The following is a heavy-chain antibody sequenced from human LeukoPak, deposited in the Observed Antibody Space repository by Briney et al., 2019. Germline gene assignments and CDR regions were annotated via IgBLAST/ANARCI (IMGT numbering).Heavy chain of an antibody. CDR3: TLIQGWGSGSYYRDF. CDR1: GFTFSSHW. V-gene: IGHV3-15*01. Sequence: PGGSLRLSCVASGFTFSSHWMTWVRQAPGKGLEWVARVKSRSAGETTDYAAPVKGRFTISRDDSKNTLYLQMNSLKTEDTAVYYCTLIQGWGSGSYYRDFWGQGTLVTVSS. D-gene: IGHD3-10*01. CDR2: VKSRSAGETT. J-gene: IGHJ4*02.